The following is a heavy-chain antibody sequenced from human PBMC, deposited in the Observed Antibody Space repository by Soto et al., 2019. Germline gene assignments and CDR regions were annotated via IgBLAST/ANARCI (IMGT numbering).Heavy chain of an antibody. Sequence: SVKVSCKASGGTFSSYAISWVRQAPGQGLEWMGGIIPIFGTANYAQKFQGRVTITADESTSTAYMELSSLRSEDTAVYYCARLGVTTVPHFDYWGQGTLVTVYS. CDR3: ARLGVTTVPHFDY. CDR1: GGTFSSYA. V-gene: IGHV1-69*13. J-gene: IGHJ4*02. D-gene: IGHD4-17*01. CDR2: IIPIFGTA.